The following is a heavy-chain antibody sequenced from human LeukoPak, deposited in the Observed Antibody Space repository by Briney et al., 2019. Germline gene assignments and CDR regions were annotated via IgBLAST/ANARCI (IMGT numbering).Heavy chain of an antibody. J-gene: IGHJ3*02. CDR3: ARENQVVVITDAFDI. CDR1: GFTFSSYA. Sequence: GGSLRLSCAAPGFTFSSYAMHWVRQAPGKGLEWVAVISYDGSNKYYADSVKGRFTISRDNSKNTLYLQMNSLRAEDTAVYYCARENQVVVITDAFDIWGQGTMVTVSS. V-gene: IGHV3-30*04. D-gene: IGHD3-22*01. CDR2: ISYDGSNK.